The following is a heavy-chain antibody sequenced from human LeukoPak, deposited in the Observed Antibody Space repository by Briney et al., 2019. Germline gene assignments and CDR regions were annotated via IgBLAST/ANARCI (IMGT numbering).Heavy chain of an antibody. CDR1: GFTFSSYG. CDR2: IRYDGSNK. J-gene: IGHJ4*02. D-gene: IGHD3-10*01. Sequence: PGGSLRLSCAASGFTFSSYGMHWVRQAPGKGLEWVAFIRYDGSNKYYADSVKGRFTISRDNSKNTLYLQMNSLRAKDTAVYYCAKQGYYGSGSYDYFDYWGQGTLVTVSS. CDR3: AKQGYYGSGSYDYFDY. V-gene: IGHV3-30*02.